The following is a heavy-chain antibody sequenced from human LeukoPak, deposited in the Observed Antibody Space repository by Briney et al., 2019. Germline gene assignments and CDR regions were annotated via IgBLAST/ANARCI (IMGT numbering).Heavy chain of an antibody. D-gene: IGHD3-10*01. Sequence: ASVKVSCKASGYTINTYDITWVRQAPGQGLEWMGGIIPIFGSANYAQKFQGRVTITADESTSTAYMELSSLRSEDTAVYYCATATMVRDVHFDYWGQGTLVTVSS. CDR3: ATATMVRDVHFDY. CDR2: IIPIFGSA. V-gene: IGHV1-69*13. J-gene: IGHJ4*02. CDR1: GYTINTYD.